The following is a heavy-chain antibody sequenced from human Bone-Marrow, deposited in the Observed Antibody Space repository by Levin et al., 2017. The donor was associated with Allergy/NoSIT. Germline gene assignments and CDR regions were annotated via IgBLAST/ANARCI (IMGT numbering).Heavy chain of an antibody. Sequence: GESLKISCAASGFTFRNHVMHWVRQTPGKGLEWVALISYDGSDKYFADSIKGRFDISRDNSMDTLYLQMNNLTSADTAIYYCAKVGLVAGYYTYGMDVWGQGTTVTVSS. J-gene: IGHJ6*02. V-gene: IGHV3-30*18. CDR2: ISYDGSDK. CDR1: GFTFRNHV. D-gene: IGHD6-19*01. CDR3: AKVGLVAGYYTYGMDV.